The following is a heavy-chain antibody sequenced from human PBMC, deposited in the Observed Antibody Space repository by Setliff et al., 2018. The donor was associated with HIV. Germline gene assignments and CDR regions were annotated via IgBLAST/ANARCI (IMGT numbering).Heavy chain of an antibody. CDR1: GYTFTTFS. V-gene: IGHV1-18*01. CDR2: FNPDNRQS. D-gene: IGHD7-27*01. CDR3: ARDNWGEDF. Sequence: ASVKVSCKTSGYTFTTFSISWVRQAPGQGPEWMAWFNPDNRQSVLARKFQGRLSLTADTSTRTHSTELKSLTSDDTAIYYCARDNWGEDFWGQGTQVTVSS. J-gene: IGHJ4*02.